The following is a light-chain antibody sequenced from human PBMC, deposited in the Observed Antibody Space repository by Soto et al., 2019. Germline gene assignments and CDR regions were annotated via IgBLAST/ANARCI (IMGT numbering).Light chain of an antibody. J-gene: IGKJ1*01. CDR1: QSVSSK. Sequence: EIVLTQSPATLAVSPGERATLSCRASQSVSSKLDWYQQKPGKAPRLLIYDASTRATGIPARFGGSGSGTEYTLTISSLQSEDFEVYYCQQFDSWPRTFGQGTKVDIK. CDR3: QQFDSWPRT. V-gene: IGKV3-15*01. CDR2: DAS.